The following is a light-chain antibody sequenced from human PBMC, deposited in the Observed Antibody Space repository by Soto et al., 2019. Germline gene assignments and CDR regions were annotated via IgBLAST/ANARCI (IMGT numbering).Light chain of an antibody. J-gene: IGLJ2*01. CDR2: DVS. Sequence: QSVLTQSASGSGSPGQSITISCTGTSSDVGGYNYVSWYQQHPGKAPKLMIYDVSNRPSGVSNRFSGSKSGNTASLTISGLQAEDEADYYCSSYTSSVSVVFGGGTKVTLL. CDR1: SSDVGGYNY. V-gene: IGLV2-14*01. CDR3: SSYTSSVSVV.